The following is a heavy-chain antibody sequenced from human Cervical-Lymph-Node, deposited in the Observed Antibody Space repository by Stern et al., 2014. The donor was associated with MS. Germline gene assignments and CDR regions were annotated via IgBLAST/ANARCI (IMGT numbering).Heavy chain of an antibody. Sequence: VQLFESGAEVKKPGASVKVSCKAFGYTFTSHYMHWVRQAPGQGLEWVGIINPSGDSANYAQKLQGRVTMTRDTSTSIVYMELSSLRSEDTAVYYCASGTGSKRPTGNYWGQGTLVTVSS. J-gene: IGHJ4*02. CDR3: ASGTGSKRPTGNY. D-gene: IGHD3/OR15-3a*01. CDR2: INPSGDSA. CDR1: GYTFTSHY. V-gene: IGHV1-46*04.